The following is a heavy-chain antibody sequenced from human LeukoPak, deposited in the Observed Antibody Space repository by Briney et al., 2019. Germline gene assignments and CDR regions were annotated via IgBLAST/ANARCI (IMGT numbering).Heavy chain of an antibody. CDR2: ISGSGGST. CDR1: GFTFSSYA. V-gene: IGHV3-23*01. CDR3: AKDQSMIVVVILDY. D-gene: IGHD3-22*01. Sequence: GGSLRLSCAASGFTFSSYAMSWVRQAPGKGLEWVSAISGSGGSTYYADSVKGRFTISRNKSKNTLYLQMNSLRAEDTAVYYCAKDQSMIVVVILDYWGQGTLVTVSS. J-gene: IGHJ4*02.